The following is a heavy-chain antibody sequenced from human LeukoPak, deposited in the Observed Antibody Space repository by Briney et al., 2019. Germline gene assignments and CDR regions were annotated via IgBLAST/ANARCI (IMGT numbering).Heavy chain of an antibody. J-gene: IGHJ4*02. CDR2: IWYDGSNK. V-gene: IGHV3-33*01. CDR1: GFTFSSYG. CDR3: ARGGPYYDFSLDY. D-gene: IGHD3-3*01. Sequence: WRSLRLSCAASGFTFSSYGMHWVRQAPGKGLEWVAVIWYDGSNKYYADSVKGRFTISRDNSKNTLYLQMNSLRAEDTAVYYCARGGPYYDFSLDYWGQGTLVTVSS.